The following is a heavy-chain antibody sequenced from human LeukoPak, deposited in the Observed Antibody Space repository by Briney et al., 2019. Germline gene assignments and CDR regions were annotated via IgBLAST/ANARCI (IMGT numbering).Heavy chain of an antibody. Sequence: GGSLRLSCAASAFTFSSYWMHWVRQAPGKGLVWVSRINSDGSSTIYADSVKGRFTISRGNAKITLYLQMNSLRAEDTAVYYCARDTYYGSGSYYDWGQGTLVTVSS. J-gene: IGHJ4*02. D-gene: IGHD3-10*01. CDR1: AFTFSSYW. CDR3: ARDTYYGSGSYYD. CDR2: INSDGSST. V-gene: IGHV3-74*01.